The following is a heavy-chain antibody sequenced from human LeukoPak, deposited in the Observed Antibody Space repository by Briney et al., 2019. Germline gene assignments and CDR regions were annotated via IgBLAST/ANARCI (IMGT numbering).Heavy chain of an antibody. CDR3: ARGEGVVVVPAAIGWFDP. D-gene: IGHD2-2*01. CDR1: GGSFSGYY. V-gene: IGHV4-34*01. CDR2: INHSGST. J-gene: IGHJ5*02. Sequence: SETLSLTCAVYGGSFSGYYWSWIRQPPGKGLEWIGEINHSGSTNYNPSLKSRVTISVDTSKNQFSLKLSSVTAADTAVYYCARGEGVVVVPAAIGWFDPWGQGTLVTVSS.